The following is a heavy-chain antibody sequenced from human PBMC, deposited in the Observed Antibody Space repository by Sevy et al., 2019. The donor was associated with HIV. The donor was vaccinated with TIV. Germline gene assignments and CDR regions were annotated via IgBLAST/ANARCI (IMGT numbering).Heavy chain of an antibody. V-gene: IGHV3-23*01. D-gene: IGHD2-8*01. CDR3: AREGCTKPHDY. CDR2: LSFGCGEI. CDR1: GFTFSKYS. J-gene: IGHJ4*02. Sequence: GGSLRLSCAASGFTFSKYSMSWVRQPPGKGLEWVSTLSFGCGEINYADSVKGRFTISRDNSKISVYLQMNNLRPEDTALYYCAREGCTKPHDYWGQGTLVTVSS.